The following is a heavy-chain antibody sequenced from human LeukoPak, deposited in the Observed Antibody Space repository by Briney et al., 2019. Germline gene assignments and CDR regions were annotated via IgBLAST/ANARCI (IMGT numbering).Heavy chain of an antibody. CDR1: GGTFSSYA. CDR3: ARDAALGGSYYSFFDY. J-gene: IGHJ4*02. Sequence: ASVKVSCKASGGTFSSYAISWVRQAPGQGLEWMGGIIPIFGTANYAQKFQGRVTITADKSTSTAYMELSSLRSEDMAVYYCARDAALGGSYYSFFDYWGQGTLVTVSS. CDR2: IIPIFGTA. D-gene: IGHD1-26*01. V-gene: IGHV1-69*06.